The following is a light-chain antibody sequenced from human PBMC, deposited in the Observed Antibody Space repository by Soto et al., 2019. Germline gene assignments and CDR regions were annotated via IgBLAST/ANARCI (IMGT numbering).Light chain of an antibody. CDR2: DAS. J-gene: IGKJ4*01. CDR3: QQRKNWPPLT. CDR1: QSASSY. Sequence: EIVLTQSPATLSLSPGARATLSCRASQSASSYLAWYQQKPAQAPRLLIYDASNTATGIPARFSGSGSGTDFTLTISSLEPEDFAVYYCQQRKNWPPLTFGGGTKVEIK. V-gene: IGKV3-11*01.